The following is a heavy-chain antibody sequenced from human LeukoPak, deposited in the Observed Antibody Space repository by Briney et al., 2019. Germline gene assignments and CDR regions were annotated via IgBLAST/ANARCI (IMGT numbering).Heavy chain of an antibody. CDR2: IYYSGST. Sequence: SETLSLTCTVSGASISNYWSWIRQPPGKGLEWIGYIYYSGSTNYNPSLKSRVTISVDTSKNHFSLKLSSVTAADTAVYYCARLRGGDYSSYNWFDPWGQGTLVTVSS. J-gene: IGHJ5*02. V-gene: IGHV4-59*01. CDR1: GASISNY. CDR3: ARLRGGDYSSYNWFDP. D-gene: IGHD2-21*02.